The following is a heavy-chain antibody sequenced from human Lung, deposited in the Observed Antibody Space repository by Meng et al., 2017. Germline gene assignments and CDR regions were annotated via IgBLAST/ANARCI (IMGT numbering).Heavy chain of an antibody. J-gene: IGHJ4*02. CDR2: IYHSGST. CDR3: TKNDFYCLGY. Sequence: QVQLRESGPGRVKPSGTLSLTCAVSGGSISSDNWWSWVRQPPGKGLEWIGEIYHSGSTNYNPSLKSRITISVDKPKNQFSLTLSSVTAADTAVYYCTKNDFYCLGYWGQGTLVTVSS. D-gene: IGHD2-21*01. CDR1: GGSISSDNW. V-gene: IGHV4-4*02.